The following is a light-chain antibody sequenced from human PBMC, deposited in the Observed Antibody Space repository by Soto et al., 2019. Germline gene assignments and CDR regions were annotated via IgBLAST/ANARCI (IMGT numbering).Light chain of an antibody. V-gene: IGKV1-5*03. J-gene: IGKJ1*01. Sequence: DIQMTQSPSTLSASVGDRVTITCRASQSISTWLAWYQQKPGQAPNLLIYKASRLGSGVPSRFSGSGSGTEFTLTISKLEPDDFSTYYCHQYYRESRTFGEGTKVEIK. CDR2: KAS. CDR1: QSISTW. CDR3: HQYYRESRT.